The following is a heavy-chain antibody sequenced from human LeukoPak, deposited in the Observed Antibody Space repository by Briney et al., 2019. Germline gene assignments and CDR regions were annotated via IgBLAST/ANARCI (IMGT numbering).Heavy chain of an antibody. Sequence: GGSLRLSCAASGFTFSTYWMNWFRQTPGKGLEWVAKIKADGGEKDHVASVKGRFTISRDNAKNSLYLQMNSLRVEDTAVYYCAREGVGHYYYYYYMDVWGKGTTVTISS. D-gene: IGHD2-8*01. CDR2: IKADGGEK. V-gene: IGHV3-7*01. J-gene: IGHJ6*03. CDR3: AREGVGHYYYYYYMDV. CDR1: GFTFSTYW.